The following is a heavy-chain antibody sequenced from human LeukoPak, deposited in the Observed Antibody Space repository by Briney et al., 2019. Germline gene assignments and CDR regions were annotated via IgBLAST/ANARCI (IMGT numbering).Heavy chain of an antibody. CDR1: GFTISGHW. V-gene: IGHV3-7*03. D-gene: IGHD2-21*02. CDR3: ARLSSRDPLHY. CDR2: IKQDGSVK. Sequence: QPGGSLRLSCAASGFTISGHWMSWVRQAPGKGLEWLANIKQDGSVKNYVDSVKGRFTISRDNAENSLYLQMHSLRAEDTAVYYCARLSSRDPLHYWGQGTLVTVSS. J-gene: IGHJ4*02.